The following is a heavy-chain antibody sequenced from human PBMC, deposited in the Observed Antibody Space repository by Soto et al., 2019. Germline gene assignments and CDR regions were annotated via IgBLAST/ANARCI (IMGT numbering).Heavy chain of an antibody. D-gene: IGHD1-1*01. Sequence: PGESLKISCKGSGYSFTAYWIAWVRQMPGKGLEWMGIIYPGDSDTRYSPSFQGQVTISADKSISTAYLQWSSLKASDTAIYYCAKTRSELDPDYWGQGTLVTVSS. CDR2: IYPGDSDT. V-gene: IGHV5-51*01. J-gene: IGHJ4*02. CDR1: GYSFTAYW. CDR3: AKTRSELDPDY.